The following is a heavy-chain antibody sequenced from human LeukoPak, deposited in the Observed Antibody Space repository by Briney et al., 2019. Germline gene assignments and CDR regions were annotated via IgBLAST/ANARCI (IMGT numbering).Heavy chain of an antibody. CDR3: ASRYSSGSNWFDP. CDR1: GGSFSGYY. CDR2: VNHSGST. D-gene: IGHD6-19*01. V-gene: IGHV4-34*01. Sequence: SETLSLTCAVCGGSFSGYYWSWIRQPPGKGLEWIGEVNHSGSTNNNPSLKSRVTISVDTSKNQFSLKLSSVTAADTAVYYCASRYSSGSNWFDPWGQGTLVTVSS. J-gene: IGHJ5*02.